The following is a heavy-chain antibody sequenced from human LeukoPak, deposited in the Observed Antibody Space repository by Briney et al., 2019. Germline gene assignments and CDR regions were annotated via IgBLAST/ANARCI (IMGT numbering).Heavy chain of an antibody. Sequence: SETLSLTCAVYGGSFSGYYWSWIRQPPGKGLEWIGEINHSGSTNYNPSLKSRVTITVDTSKNQFSLKLSSVTAADTAVYYCARASTVVTRALDFWGQGTLVTVSS. D-gene: IGHD4-23*01. CDR3: ARASTVVTRALDF. V-gene: IGHV4-34*01. CDR2: INHSGST. CDR1: GGSFSGYY. J-gene: IGHJ4*02.